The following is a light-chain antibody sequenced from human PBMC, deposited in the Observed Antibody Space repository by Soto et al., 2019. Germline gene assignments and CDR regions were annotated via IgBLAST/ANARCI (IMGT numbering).Light chain of an antibody. CDR3: LQDYNYPRT. V-gene: IGKV3-15*01. CDR1: QSVGRS. Sequence: IVMTQSPATLSVSPGERATLSCRASQSVGRSLAWYQQKPGQAPRLLIYGTSARATGIPATFSGSGSGTEFTLTISSLQPEDFATYYCLQDYNYPRTFGQGTKVDIK. J-gene: IGKJ1*01. CDR2: GTS.